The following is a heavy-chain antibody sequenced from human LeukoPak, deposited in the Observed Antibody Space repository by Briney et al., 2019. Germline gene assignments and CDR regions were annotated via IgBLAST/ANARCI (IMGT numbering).Heavy chain of an antibody. J-gene: IGHJ5*02. V-gene: IGHV3-7*03. CDR2: IKKEVNEN. Sequence: GGSLRLSCAASGFTFSSHWMTWLRQAPGKGLEWVASIKKEVNENYYVASVKGRFTISRDNAKKSLYLQMNSLRAEDTAVYYCARVQKGIAAAGTGGGWFEPWGQGTLVTVS. D-gene: IGHD6-13*01. CDR3: ARVQKGIAAAGTGGGWFEP. CDR1: GFTFSSHW.